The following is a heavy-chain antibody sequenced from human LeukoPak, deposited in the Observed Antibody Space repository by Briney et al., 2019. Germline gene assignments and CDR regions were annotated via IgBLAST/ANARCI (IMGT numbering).Heavy chain of an antibody. CDR3: ARYCTNGVYYNYGMDV. J-gene: IGHJ6*02. V-gene: IGHV5-51*01. CDR2: IYPGDSDT. CDR1: GYSFTSYW. D-gene: IGHD2-8*01. Sequence: GESLKISCKGSGYSFTSYWIGWVRQMPGKGLEWMGIIYPGDSDTRYSPSFQGQVTISADKSISTAYLQWSSLKAADTAVYYCARYCTNGVYYNYGMDVWGQGTTVTVSS.